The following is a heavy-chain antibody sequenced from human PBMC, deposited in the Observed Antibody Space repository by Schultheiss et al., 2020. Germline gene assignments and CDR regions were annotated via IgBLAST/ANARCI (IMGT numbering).Heavy chain of an antibody. CDR1: GFTFDDYA. J-gene: IGHJ4*02. CDR3: AKDQLGLRFLEWGLVPFDY. CDR2: ISYDGSNK. Sequence: GGSLRLSCAASGFTFDDYAMHWVRQAPGKGLEWVAVISYDGSNKYYADSVKGRFTISRDNSKNTLYLQMNSLRAEDTAVYYCAKDQLGLRFLEWGLVPFDYWGQGTLVTVSS. V-gene: IGHV3-30*18. D-gene: IGHD3-3*01.